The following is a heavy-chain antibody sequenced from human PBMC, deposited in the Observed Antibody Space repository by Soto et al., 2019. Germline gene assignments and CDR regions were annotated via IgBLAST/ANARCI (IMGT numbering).Heavy chain of an antibody. CDR2: INPNSGGT. J-gene: IGHJ6*02. CDR3: ARLTTYYYDSSGYHYYYGMDV. D-gene: IGHD3-22*01. CDR1: GYTFTGYY. Sequence: ASVKFSCKASGYTFTGYYMHWVRQAPGQGLEWMGWINPNSGGTNYAQKFQGWVTMTRDTSISTAYMELSRLRSDDTAVYYCARLTTYYYDSSGYHYYYGMDVWGQGTTVTVSS. V-gene: IGHV1-2*04.